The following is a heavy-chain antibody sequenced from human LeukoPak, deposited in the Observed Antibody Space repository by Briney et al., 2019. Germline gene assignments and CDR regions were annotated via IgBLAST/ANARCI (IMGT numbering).Heavy chain of an antibody. CDR3: ARHSRSGSGGYENAFDI. Sequence: SETLSLTRTVSGGSISSSSYYWDWIRQSPGKGLEWIGNIYSGGSTYYTPSLKSRVTISVDTSTNQFSLKLSSVTAADTAIYFCARHSRSGSGGYENAFDIWGQGTMVTVSS. CDR2: IYSGGST. CDR1: GGSISSSSYY. D-gene: IGHD5-12*01. V-gene: IGHV4-39*01. J-gene: IGHJ3*02.